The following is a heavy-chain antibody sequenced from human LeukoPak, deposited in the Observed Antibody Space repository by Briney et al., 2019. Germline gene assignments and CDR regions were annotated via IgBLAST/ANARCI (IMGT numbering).Heavy chain of an antibody. CDR3: AHGRRFGYYGTGSSYMDV. Sequence: SETLSLTCAVYGGSFSGYYWSWIRQPPGKGLEWIGEINHSGSTNYNPSLKSRVTISVDTSKNQFSLKLSSVTAADTAVYYCAHGRRFGYYGTGSSYMDVWGKGTTVTVSS. V-gene: IGHV4-34*01. CDR2: INHSGST. CDR1: GGSFSGYY. D-gene: IGHD3-10*01. J-gene: IGHJ6*03.